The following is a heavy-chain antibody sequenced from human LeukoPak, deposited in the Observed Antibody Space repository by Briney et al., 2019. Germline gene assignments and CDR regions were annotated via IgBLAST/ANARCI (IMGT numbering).Heavy chain of an antibody. CDR1: GYSFTSYW. D-gene: IGHD6-19*01. CDR2: IYPGDSDT. J-gene: IGHJ6*02. V-gene: IGHV5-51*01. Sequence: GESLKISCKGSGYSFTSYWIGWVRQMPGKGLEWMGVIYPGDSDTRYSPSFQGQVTISADKSISTAYLQWSSLKASDTAMYYCARDIAVAGRNYYYYGMDVWGQGTTVTVSS. CDR3: ARDIAVAGRNYYYYGMDV.